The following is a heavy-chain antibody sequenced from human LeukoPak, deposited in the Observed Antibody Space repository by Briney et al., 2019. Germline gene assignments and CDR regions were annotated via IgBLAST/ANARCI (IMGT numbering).Heavy chain of an antibody. D-gene: IGHD3-10*01. CDR3: ARKVKYSGSYYDN. J-gene: IGHJ4*02. Sequence: SETLSLTCTVSGGSISSSSYYWGWIRQPPGKGLEWIGSIYYSGSTYYNPSLKSRVTISVDTSKNQFSLKLSSVTAADTAVYYCARKVKYSGSYYDNWGQGTLVTVSS. V-gene: IGHV4-39*07. CDR1: GGSISSSSYY. CDR2: IYYSGST.